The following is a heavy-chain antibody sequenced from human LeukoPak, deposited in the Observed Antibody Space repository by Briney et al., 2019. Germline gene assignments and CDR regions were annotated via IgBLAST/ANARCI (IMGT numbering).Heavy chain of an antibody. D-gene: IGHD6-6*01. Sequence: GRSLRLSCAASGFTFSSYAMHWVRQAPGKGLEWVAVISYDGSNKYYADSVKGRFTISRDNSKNTLYLQMNSLRAEDTAVYYCARAGPGYSSWSGGYDYYGMDVWGQGTTVTVSS. CDR2: ISYDGSNK. CDR1: GFTFSSYA. V-gene: IGHV3-30-3*01. CDR3: ARAGPGYSSWSGGYDYYGMDV. J-gene: IGHJ6*02.